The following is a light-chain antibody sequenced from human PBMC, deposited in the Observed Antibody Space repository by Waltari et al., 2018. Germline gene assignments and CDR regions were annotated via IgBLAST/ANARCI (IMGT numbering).Light chain of an antibody. CDR3: QQYEKSPLT. Sequence: EFVLTQSPGTLSLSPGDRATLSCRASQSLSSRYLAWYHQKPGQTPSLLIHGASRRATGIPDRFSGSESGTDVTLTISRLEPEDLGVYYCQQYEKSPLTFGGGTRVEI. CDR1: QSLSSRY. CDR2: GAS. V-gene: IGKV3-20*01. J-gene: IGKJ4*01.